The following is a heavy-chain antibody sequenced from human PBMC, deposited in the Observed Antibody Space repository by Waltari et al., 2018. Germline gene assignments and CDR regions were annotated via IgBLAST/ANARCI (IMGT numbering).Heavy chain of an antibody. CDR2: SSHSGTT. CDR1: GGSFSGYY. Sequence: QVQLQQWGAGLLKPSETLSLTCAVYGGSFSGYYWSGTRQPPGKGLEWVGESSHSGTTNYHPSLKSRVTISLDTSKNQFSLKLSSVTAAGTAVYYCARQEIIVEVTGDGFDIWGQGTMVTVSS. D-gene: IGHD2-21*02. CDR3: ARQEIIVEVTGDGFDI. J-gene: IGHJ3*02. V-gene: IGHV4-34*01.